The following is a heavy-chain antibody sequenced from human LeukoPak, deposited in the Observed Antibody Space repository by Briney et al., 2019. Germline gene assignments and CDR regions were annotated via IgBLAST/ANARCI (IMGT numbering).Heavy chain of an antibody. J-gene: IGHJ4*02. CDR2: IYYSGST. V-gene: IGHV4-39*07. CDR1: GGSISSSNYY. Sequence: SETLSLTCTVSGGSISSSNYYWGWIRQPPGKGLEWIGSIYYSGSTYYNPSLKSRVIMSVDTSRNQFSLELTSVTAADTAVYFCARMSGIALAYNHLYFDYWGRGTLVTVSS. D-gene: IGHD6-19*01. CDR3: ARMSGIALAYNHLYFDY.